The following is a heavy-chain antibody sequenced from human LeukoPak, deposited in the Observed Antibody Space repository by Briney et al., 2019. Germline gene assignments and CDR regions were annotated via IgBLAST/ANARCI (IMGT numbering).Heavy chain of an antibody. V-gene: IGHV3-11*06. CDR2: ISSSSSYI. CDR3: ARDGGYVLDY. Sequence: GGSLRLSCLASGFTFSDHYMSWLRQAPGKGLEWVSSISSSSSYIYYADSVKGRFTISRDNAKNSLYLQMNSLRAEDTAVYYCARDGGYVLDYWGQGTLVTVSS. J-gene: IGHJ4*02. CDR1: GFTFSDHY. D-gene: IGHD5-12*01.